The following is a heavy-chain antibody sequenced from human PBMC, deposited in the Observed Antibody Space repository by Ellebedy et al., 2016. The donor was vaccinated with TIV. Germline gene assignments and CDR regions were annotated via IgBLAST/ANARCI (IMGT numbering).Heavy chain of an antibody. CDR2: ISDSGGRT. CDR3: AKDPPIGSYSEY. J-gene: IGHJ4*02. Sequence: GESLKISCAGYGFAFSSYGMAWVRQAPGKGLEWVSAISDSGGRTYYADSVKGRFTISRDNSKNTLYLQMNSLRAEDTAVYYGAKDPPIGSYSEYWGQGTLVTVSS. CDR1: GFAFSSYG. D-gene: IGHD1-26*01. V-gene: IGHV3-23*01.